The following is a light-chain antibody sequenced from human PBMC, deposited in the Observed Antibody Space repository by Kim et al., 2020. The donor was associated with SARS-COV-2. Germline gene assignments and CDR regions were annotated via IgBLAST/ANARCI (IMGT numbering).Light chain of an antibody. J-gene: IGLJ2*01. CDR2: EDN. CDR3: QSHDSSNQV. CDR1: GGSIASNC. Sequence: GETVTSSCTRSGGSIASNCVQWCQQRPGSSPTTVIYEDNQRPSGVPDRFSGSIDSSSNSASLTISGLKTEDEADYYCQSHDSSNQVFGGETQLTVL. V-gene: IGLV6-57*01.